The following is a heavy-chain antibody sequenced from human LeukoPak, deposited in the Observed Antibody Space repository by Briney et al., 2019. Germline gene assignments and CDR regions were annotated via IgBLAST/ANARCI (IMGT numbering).Heavy chain of an antibody. D-gene: IGHD5-24*01. CDR1: GGSISSYY. J-gene: IGHJ4*02. V-gene: IGHV4-59*01. Sequence: MASETLSLTCTVSGGSISSYYWSWIRQPPGKGLEWIGYIYYSGSTNYNPSLKSRVTISVDTSKNQFSLKLSSVTAADTAVYYCARDKMAIDYWGQGTLVTVSS. CDR3: ARDKMAIDY. CDR2: IYYSGST.